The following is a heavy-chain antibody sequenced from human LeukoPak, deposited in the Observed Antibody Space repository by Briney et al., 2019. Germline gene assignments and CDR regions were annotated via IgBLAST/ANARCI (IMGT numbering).Heavy chain of an antibody. V-gene: IGHV4-30-4*01. CDR1: GGSISGTDYY. CDR3: AGRGYAMAY. J-gene: IGHJ4*02. CDR2: IRHSGTT. Sequence: SETLSLTCSVSGGSISGTDYYWSWIRQPPGRGLEWIGYIRHSGTTSYNPSLKSRITISVDPSMNQFSLKLTSMTAADTAVYYCAGRGYAMAYWGQGTLVTVSS. D-gene: IGHD5-12*01.